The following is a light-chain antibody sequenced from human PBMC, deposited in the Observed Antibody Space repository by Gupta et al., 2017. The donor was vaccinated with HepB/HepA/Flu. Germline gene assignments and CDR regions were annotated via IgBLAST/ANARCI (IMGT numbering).Light chain of an antibody. CDR1: QSVSSN. Sequence: EIVMTQSPATLSVSPGERATLSCRASQSVSSNLAWYQQKPGQAPRLLIYGASTRATGIPARFSGSGSGTEFTLTISSLQSEDFAVYYCQQYNNWPFFTFGPGTKVEIK. CDR2: GAS. J-gene: IGKJ3*01. V-gene: IGKV3-15*01. CDR3: QQYNNWPFFT.